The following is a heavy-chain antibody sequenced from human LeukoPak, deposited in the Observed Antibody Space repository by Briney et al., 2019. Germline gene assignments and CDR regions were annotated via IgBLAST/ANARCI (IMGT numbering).Heavy chain of an antibody. V-gene: IGHV3-23*01. CDR2: FSVSSGNT. D-gene: IGHD6-25*01. J-gene: IGHJ4*02. Sequence: PGGSLRLSCAASGFTFSSYAMSWVRLAPGKGLEWVSTFSVSSGNTYYADSVRGRFTISRDTSKNTLYLQMSSLRAEDTAVYYCAKEGRSGRPFDYWGQGTLVTVSS. CDR3: AKEGRSGRPFDY. CDR1: GFTFSSYA.